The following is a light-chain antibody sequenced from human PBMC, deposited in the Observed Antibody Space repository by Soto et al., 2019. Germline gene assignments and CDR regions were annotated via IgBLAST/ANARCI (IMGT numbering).Light chain of an antibody. J-gene: IGLJ2*01. CDR1: SSNIGSDS. CDR3: AAWDDSLNGVV. Sequence: QSVLTQAPSASGTPGQRDTISCSGSSSNIGSDSVNWYQQLPGTAPRLLIYNNNQRPSGVPDRFSGSKSGTSASLAISGLQSEDEADYYCAAWDDSLNGVVFGGGTQLTVL. V-gene: IGLV1-44*01. CDR2: NNN.